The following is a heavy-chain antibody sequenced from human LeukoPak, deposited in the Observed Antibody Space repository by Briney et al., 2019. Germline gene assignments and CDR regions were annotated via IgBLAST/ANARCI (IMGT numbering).Heavy chain of an antibody. Sequence: GGSLRLSCAASGFTFSSYAMSWVRQAPGKGLEWVSAISGSGGSTYYADSVKGRFTISRDNSKNTLYLQMNSLRAEDTAVYYCASQRITMVRGVIKGAAFDIWGQGTMVTVSS. V-gene: IGHV3-23*01. CDR3: ASQRITMVRGVIKGAAFDI. CDR1: GFTFSSYA. J-gene: IGHJ3*02. D-gene: IGHD3-10*01. CDR2: ISGSGGST.